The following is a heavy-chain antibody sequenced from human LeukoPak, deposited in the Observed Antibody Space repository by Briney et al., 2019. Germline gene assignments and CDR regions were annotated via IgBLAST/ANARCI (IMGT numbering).Heavy chain of an antibody. V-gene: IGHV1-69*05. Sequence: ASVKVSCKASGGTFSSYAISWVRQAPGQGLEWMGRIIPIFGTANYAQKFQGRVTITTDESTSTAYMELSSLRSEDTAVYSCVFGYSSGWYQDCFIYWGQGTLGPVSA. CDR1: GGTFSSYA. D-gene: IGHD6-19*01. CDR2: IIPIFGTA. J-gene: IGHJ4*02. CDR3: VFGYSSGWYQDCFIY.